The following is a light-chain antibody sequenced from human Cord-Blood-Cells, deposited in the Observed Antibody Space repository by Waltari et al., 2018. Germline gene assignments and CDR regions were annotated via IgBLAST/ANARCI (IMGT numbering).Light chain of an antibody. CDR2: EGS. CDR1: SSDVGSYNL. J-gene: IGLJ1*01. Sequence: QSALTLPASVSGSPGQSITIPCTGTSSDVGSYNLVSWYQQHPGKAPKLMIYEGSKRPSGVSNRFSGSKSGNTASLTISGLQAEDEADYYCCSYAGSSTFYVFGTGTNVTVL. V-gene: IGLV2-23*01. CDR3: CSYAGSSTFYV.